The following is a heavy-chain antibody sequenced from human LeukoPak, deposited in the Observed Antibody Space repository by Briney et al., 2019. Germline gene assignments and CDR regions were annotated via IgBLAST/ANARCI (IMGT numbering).Heavy chain of an antibody. V-gene: IGHV4-34*01. CDR1: GGSFSGYY. CDR2: INYSGST. D-gene: IGHD3-22*01. J-gene: IGHJ4*02. CDR3: ARGSIYYDSSGLYY. Sequence: SETLSLTCAVYGGSFSGYYWSWIRQPPGKGLEWIGEINYSGSTNYNPSLKSRVTISVDTSKNQFSLKLSSVTAADTAVYYCARGSIYYDSSGLYYWGQGTLVTVSS.